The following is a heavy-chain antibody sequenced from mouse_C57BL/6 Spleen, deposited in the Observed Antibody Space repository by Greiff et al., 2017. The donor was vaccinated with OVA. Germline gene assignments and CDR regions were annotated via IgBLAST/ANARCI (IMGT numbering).Heavy chain of an antibody. J-gene: IGHJ3*01. CDR3: VRALYDYDWFAY. CDR1: GFSFNTYA. Sequence: EVQRVESGGGLVQPKGSLKLSCAASGFSFNTYAMNWVRQAPGKGLEWVARIRSKSNNYATYYADSVKDRFTISRDDSESMLYLQMNNLKTEDTAMYYCVRALYDYDWFAYWGQGTLVTVSA. CDR2: IRSKSNNYAT. V-gene: IGHV10-1*01. D-gene: IGHD2-4*01.